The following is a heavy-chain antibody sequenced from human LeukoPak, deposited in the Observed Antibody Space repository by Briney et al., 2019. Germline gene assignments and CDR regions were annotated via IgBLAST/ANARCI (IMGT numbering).Heavy chain of an antibody. CDR2: ISWNSGSI. J-gene: IGHJ4*02. V-gene: IGHV3-9*01. Sequence: GGSLRLSCAASGFTFDDYAMHWVRQAPGKGLEWVSGISWNSGSIGYADSVKGRFTISRDNAKSSLYLQMNSLRAEDTALYYCAKSDHYDILTGYPGYWGQGTLVTVSS. CDR1: GFTFDDYA. CDR3: AKSDHYDILTGYPGY. D-gene: IGHD3-9*01.